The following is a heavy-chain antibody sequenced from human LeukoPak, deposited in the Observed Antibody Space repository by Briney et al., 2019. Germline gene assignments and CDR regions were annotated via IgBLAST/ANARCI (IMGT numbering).Heavy chain of an antibody. D-gene: IGHD3-10*01. V-gene: IGHV4-34*01. CDR3: ARGRINTMVRGVIDY. CDR1: GGSFSGYY. CDR2: INHSGST. Sequence: SETLSLTCAVYGGSFSGYYWSWIRQPPGKGLEWIGEINHSGSTNYNPSLKSRVTISVDTSKNQFSLKLSSVTAADTAVYYCARGRINTMVRGVIDYWGQGTLVTVSS. J-gene: IGHJ4*02.